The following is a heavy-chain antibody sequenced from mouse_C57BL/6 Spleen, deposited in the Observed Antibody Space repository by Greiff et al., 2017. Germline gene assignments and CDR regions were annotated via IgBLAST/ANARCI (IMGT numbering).Heavy chain of an antibody. CDR3: ARWRHPLIYYDYDDYFDY. CDR1: GYTFTDYY. J-gene: IGHJ2*01. Sequence: EVQLQQSGPELVKPGASVKISCKASGYTFTDYYMNWVKQSHGKSLEWIGDINPNNGGPSSKQKVQGKATLTVDKSASTAYMALRSLSSEYSAVYYGARWRHPLIYYDYDDYFDYWGQGTTLTVSA. V-gene: IGHV1-26*01. CDR2: INPNNGGP. D-gene: IGHD2-4*01.